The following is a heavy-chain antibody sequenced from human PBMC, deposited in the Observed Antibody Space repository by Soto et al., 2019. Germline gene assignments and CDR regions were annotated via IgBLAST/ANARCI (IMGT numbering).Heavy chain of an antibody. J-gene: IGHJ4*02. D-gene: IGHD6-13*01. Sequence: PGESLKISCKGSGYSFTSYWISWVRQMPGKGLEWMGRIDPSDSYTNYSPSFQGHVTISADKSISTAYLQWSSLNASDTAMYYCARHLAGSYYFDYWGQGTLVTVSS. CDR3: ARHLAGSYYFDY. CDR1: GYSFTSYW. CDR2: IDPSDSYT. V-gene: IGHV5-10-1*01.